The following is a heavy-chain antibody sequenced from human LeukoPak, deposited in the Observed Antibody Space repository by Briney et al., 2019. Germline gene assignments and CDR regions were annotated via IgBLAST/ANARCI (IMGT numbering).Heavy chain of an antibody. CDR2: VYSHENT. J-gene: IGHJ4*02. CDR1: GGSIIGHY. V-gene: IGHV4-4*09. D-gene: IGHD1-14*01. CDR3: ARQTPYNGNHYFDY. Sequence: SETLSLTCTVSGGSIIGHYWSWIRQSPGKELEWVAYVYSHENTNYSPSLNGRATISEDTSKNQVSLKVRSVTTADTAVYYCARQTPYNGNHYFDYWGQGILVTVSS.